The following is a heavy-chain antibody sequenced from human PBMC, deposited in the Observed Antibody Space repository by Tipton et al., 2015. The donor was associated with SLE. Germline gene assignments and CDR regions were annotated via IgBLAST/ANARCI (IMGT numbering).Heavy chain of an antibody. CDR1: GFTFISYG. D-gene: IGHD3/OR15-3a*01. CDR2: ISRSGSDI. J-gene: IGHJ4*02. CDR3: ARTGYDFWSGYHYYFDY. Sequence: SLRLSCAASGFTFISYGMNWVRQAPGKGLEWVSSISRSGSDIFYADSVKGRFIISRDSAKNSLYLQMNSLGAEDTAVYYCARTGYDFWSGYHYYFDYWGRGSLVSVSS. V-gene: IGHV3-21*01.